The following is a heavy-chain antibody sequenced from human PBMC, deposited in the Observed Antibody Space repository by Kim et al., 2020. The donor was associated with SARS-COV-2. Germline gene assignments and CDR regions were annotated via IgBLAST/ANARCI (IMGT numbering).Heavy chain of an antibody. CDR2: INPNSGGT. CDR1: GYTFTGYY. J-gene: IGHJ6*02. V-gene: IGHV1-2*02. D-gene: IGHD3-16*01. Sequence: ASVKVSCKASGYTFTGYYMHWVRQAPGQGLEWMGWINPNSGGTNYAQKFQGRVTMTRDTSISTAYMELSRLRSDDTAVYYCARDADWGSSRGPHYYYYYGMDVWGQGTTVTVSS. CDR3: ARDADWGSSRGPHYYYYYGMDV.